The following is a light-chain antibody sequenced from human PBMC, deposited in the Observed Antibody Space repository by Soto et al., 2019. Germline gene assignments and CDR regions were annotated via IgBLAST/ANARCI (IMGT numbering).Light chain of an antibody. Sequence: DIQMTQSPSSLSASVGDRVTITCRASQDISNYLAWYQQKPEKVPKLLIYAASTLQSGVPSRFSGSGSGTDFTLTISSLQPDDFATYYCQKYNSAPQTFGQGTKVEIK. V-gene: IGKV1-27*01. CDR1: QDISNY. J-gene: IGKJ1*01. CDR3: QKYNSAPQT. CDR2: AAS.